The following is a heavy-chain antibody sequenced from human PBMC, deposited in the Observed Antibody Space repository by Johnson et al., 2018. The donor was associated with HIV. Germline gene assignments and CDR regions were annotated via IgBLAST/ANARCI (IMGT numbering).Heavy chain of an antibody. CDR3: ARDGESQQLPLGDAFDV. Sequence: EVQLVESGGDLVKPGGSLRLSCAGSGFTFSKPWLTWVRHAPGKGLEWVSVIYSGGSTYYADSVRGRFTISRDNSRNTLYLQMSSLRAEDTAMYYCARDGESQQLPLGDAFDVWGQGTMVTISS. D-gene: IGHD6-13*01. V-gene: IGHV3-66*01. CDR2: IYSGGST. J-gene: IGHJ3*01. CDR1: GFTFSKPW.